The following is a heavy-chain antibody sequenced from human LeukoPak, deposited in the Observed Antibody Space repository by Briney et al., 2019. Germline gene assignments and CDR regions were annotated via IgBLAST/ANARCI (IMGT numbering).Heavy chain of an antibody. D-gene: IGHD2-15*01. CDR1: GGSISSYY. CDR3: ARLGCSGGSCYDLY. CDR2: IYYSGST. J-gene: IGHJ4*02. V-gene: IGHV4-59*08. Sequence: SETLSLTCTVSGGSISSYYWSWIRRPPRKGLEWIGYIYYSGSTNYNPSLKSRVTISVDTSKNQFSLKLSSVTAADTAVYYCARLGCSGGSCYDLYWGQGTLVTVSS.